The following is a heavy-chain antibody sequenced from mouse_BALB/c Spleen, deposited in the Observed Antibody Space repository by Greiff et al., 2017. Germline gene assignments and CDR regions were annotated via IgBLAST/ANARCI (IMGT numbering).Heavy chain of an antibody. CDR2: ISSGGSYT. Sequence: EVQLVESGGGLVKPGGSLKLSCAASGFTFSSYAMSWVRQTPEKRLEWVATISSGGSYTYYPDSVKGRFTISRDNAKNTLYLQMSSLRSEDTAMYYCARHRGYGNSHFDYWGQGTTLTVSS. D-gene: IGHD2-1*01. V-gene: IGHV5-9-3*01. J-gene: IGHJ2*01. CDR1: GFTFSSYA. CDR3: ARHRGYGNSHFDY.